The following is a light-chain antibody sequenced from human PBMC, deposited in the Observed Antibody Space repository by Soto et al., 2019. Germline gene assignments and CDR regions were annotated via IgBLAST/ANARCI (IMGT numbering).Light chain of an antibody. CDR1: NSNIGSNT. CDR3: ASWDDSLNGHAV. V-gene: IGLV1-44*01. CDR2: NNN. Sequence: QSVLTQPPSASGTPGQRVTISCSGGNSNIGSNTVIWYQHLPGTAPKLLIYNNNQRPSGVPDRFSGSKSGTSASLAISGLQSEEEADYYGASWDDSLNGHAVFGGGTQLTVL. J-gene: IGLJ7*01.